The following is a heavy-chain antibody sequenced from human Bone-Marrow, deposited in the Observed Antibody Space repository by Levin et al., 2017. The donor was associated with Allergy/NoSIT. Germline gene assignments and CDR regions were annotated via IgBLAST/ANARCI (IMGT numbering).Heavy chain of an antibody. V-gene: IGHV4-39*07. Sequence: PSETLSLTCSVSGASMDARPYFWGWIRQAPGKGLEWIGNIYYSGSAVYNPSLKSRVTISVDTSKNVFSLELTSVTAADTAIYFCARTSEELLLGPFDPWGQGILVTVSS. CDR3: ARTSEELLLGPFDP. D-gene: IGHD2-15*01. J-gene: IGHJ5*02. CDR2: IYYSGSA. CDR1: GASMDARPYF.